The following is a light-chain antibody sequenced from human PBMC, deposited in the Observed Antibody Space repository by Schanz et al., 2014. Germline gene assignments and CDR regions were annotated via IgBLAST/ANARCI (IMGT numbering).Light chain of an antibody. CDR2: EVN. CDR3: QCYDSSLSGWRV. CDR1: SSDVGGYNY. J-gene: IGLJ3*02. Sequence: QSVLTQPPSASGSPGQSVTISCTGTSSDVGGYNYVSWYQQHPGKAPKLMIYEVNKRPSGVPDRFSGSKSGNTASLTVSGLQAEDEADYYCQCYDSSLSGWRVFGGGTKLTVL. V-gene: IGLV2-8*01.